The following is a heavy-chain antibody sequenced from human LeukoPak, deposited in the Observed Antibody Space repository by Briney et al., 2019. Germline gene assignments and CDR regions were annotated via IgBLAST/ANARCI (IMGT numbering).Heavy chain of an antibody. CDR3: EAGTTGNAFDI. CDR2: IKQDGSEK. D-gene: IGHD1-14*01. J-gene: IGHJ3*02. V-gene: IGHV3-7*01. CDR1: GFTFGSYR. Sequence: GGSLRLSCVASGFTFGSYRINWVGQAPGPGLVWVANIKQDGSEKYYVDSVKGRFTISRDNTKKLLYLQMNSLRAEDTAVYCCEAGTTGNAFDIWGQGTKVTVSS.